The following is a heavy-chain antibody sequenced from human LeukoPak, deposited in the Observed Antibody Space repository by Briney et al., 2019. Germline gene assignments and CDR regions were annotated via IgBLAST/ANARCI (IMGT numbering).Heavy chain of an antibody. D-gene: IGHD3-10*01. CDR2: INPNSGGT. CDR3: ARDSMVRGVIVVNYYGMDV. J-gene: IGHJ6*02. Sequence: ASVKVSCKASGYTFTGYYMHWVRQAPGQGLEWMGWINPNSGGTNYAQKLQGRVTMTTDTSTSTAYMELRSLRSDDTAVYYCARDSMVRGVIVVNYYGMDVWGQGTTVTVSS. V-gene: IGHV1-2*02. CDR1: GYTFTGYY.